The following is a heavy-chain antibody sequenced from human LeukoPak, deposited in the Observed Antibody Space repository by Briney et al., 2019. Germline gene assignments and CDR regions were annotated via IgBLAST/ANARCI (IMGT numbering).Heavy chain of an antibody. D-gene: IGHD3-22*01. J-gene: IGHJ4*02. CDR1: GGSISSGSYY. V-gene: IGHV4-61*02. CDR2: IYTSGST. CDR3: ARGKNQYYYDSSGKYYFDY. Sequence: SETLSLTCTVSGGSISSGSYYWSWIRQPAGKGLEWIGRIYTSGSTNYNPSLKSRVTISVDTSTNQFSLKLSSVTAADTAVYYCARGKNQYYYDSSGKYYFDYWGQGTLVTVSS.